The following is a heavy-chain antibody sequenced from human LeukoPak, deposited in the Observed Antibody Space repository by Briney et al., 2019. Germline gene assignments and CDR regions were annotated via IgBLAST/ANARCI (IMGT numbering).Heavy chain of an antibody. CDR3: GRGHLVANCFDP. Sequence: GSVKVSCKASGYTFTSYGISWVRQAPGQGLEWMGWINAYHGNTNYAQKLQARVTMTTDTSTSTACMGRGGLSPDDRAVYSGGRGHLVANCFDPWGQGTLVTVSS. D-gene: IGHD6-6*01. CDR2: INAYHGNT. V-gene: IGHV1-18*01. CDR1: GYTFTSYG. J-gene: IGHJ5*02.